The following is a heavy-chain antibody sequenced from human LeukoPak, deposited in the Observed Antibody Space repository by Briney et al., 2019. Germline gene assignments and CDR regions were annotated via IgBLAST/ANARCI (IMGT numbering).Heavy chain of an antibody. Sequence: PGGSLRLSCADSGFSFISYTMNWVRQAPGKGLEWVSSITASSTYIYYADSVKGRFTISRDNAMDTLYLQMNSLRADDTAVYYCVKDRVDGSGSQFDSWGQGSLVIVSS. D-gene: IGHD3-10*01. CDR2: ITASSTYI. J-gene: IGHJ4*02. CDR1: GFSFISYT. CDR3: VKDRVDGSGSQFDS. V-gene: IGHV3-21*04.